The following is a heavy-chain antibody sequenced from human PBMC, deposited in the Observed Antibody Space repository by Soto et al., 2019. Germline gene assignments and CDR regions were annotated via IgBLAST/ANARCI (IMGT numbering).Heavy chain of an antibody. CDR2: ISSSSSYI. Sequence: GGSLRLSCAASGFTFSSYSMNWVRQAPGKGLEWVSSISSSSSYIYYEESMKGRFTISRDNAKNSLYLQMNSLRAEDTAVYYCAGAVAGSFYYYYYMDVWGKGTTVTVSS. V-gene: IGHV3-21*01. D-gene: IGHD6-19*01. J-gene: IGHJ6*03. CDR3: AGAVAGSFYYYYYMDV. CDR1: GFTFSSYS.